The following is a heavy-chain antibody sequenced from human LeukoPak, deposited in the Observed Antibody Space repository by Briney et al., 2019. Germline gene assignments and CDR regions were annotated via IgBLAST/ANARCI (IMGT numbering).Heavy chain of an antibody. CDR1: GFTFSSYW. CDR2: IKQDGREK. V-gene: IGHV3-7*01. Sequence: QPGGSLRLSCAASGFTFSSYWMSWVRQAPGKGLEWVANIKQDGREKYYVDSVKGRFTISRDNAKNSLYLQMNSLRAEDTAMYYCARVEDYDILTGFDYWGQGTLVTVSS. D-gene: IGHD3-9*01. CDR3: ARVEDYDILTGFDY. J-gene: IGHJ4*02.